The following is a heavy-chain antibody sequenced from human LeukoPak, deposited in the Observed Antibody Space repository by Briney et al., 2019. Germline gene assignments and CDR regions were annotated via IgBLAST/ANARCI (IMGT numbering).Heavy chain of an antibody. CDR3: ARGVGSGSRLRAGDY. Sequence: PGGSLRLSCAASGFTFRSFAMSWVRQAPGKGLEWVSSISDSGDSTYYADSVKGRFTISRDNSKNTLYLQMNSLRAEDTAVYYCARGVGSGSRLRAGDYWGQGTLVTVSS. CDR1: GFTFRSFA. V-gene: IGHV3-23*01. J-gene: IGHJ4*02. D-gene: IGHD1-26*01. CDR2: ISDSGDST.